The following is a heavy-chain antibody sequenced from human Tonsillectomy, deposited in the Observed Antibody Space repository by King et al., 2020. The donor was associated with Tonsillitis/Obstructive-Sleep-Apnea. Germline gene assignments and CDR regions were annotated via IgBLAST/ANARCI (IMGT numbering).Heavy chain of an antibody. J-gene: IGHJ4*02. Sequence: QLQESGPGLLKPSETLSLTCTVSGGSISSHYWTWIRPSPGKGLEWIGYIYYSGTTNYSPSLKSRVTMSVDTSRSQFSLNLTSVTAADTALYFCASGVNFFDNWGQGTLVTVSS. CDR2: IYYSGTT. CDR1: GGSISSHY. D-gene: IGHD3-3*01. V-gene: IGHV4-59*11. CDR3: ASGVNFFDN.